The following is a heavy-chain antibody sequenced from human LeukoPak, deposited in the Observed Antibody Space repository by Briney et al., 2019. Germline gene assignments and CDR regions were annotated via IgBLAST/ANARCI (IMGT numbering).Heavy chain of an antibody. V-gene: IGHV5-51*01. Sequence: GESLKISCKGSGYSFTNYWIAWVRQMPGKGLEWMGIIYPDDSDTRYSPSFQGQVTISADKYISTAYLQWSSLKASDSAMYYCARAWNFDYWGQGTLVTVSS. J-gene: IGHJ4*02. CDR3: ARAWNFDY. CDR2: IYPDDSDT. D-gene: IGHD1-1*01. CDR1: GYSFTNYW.